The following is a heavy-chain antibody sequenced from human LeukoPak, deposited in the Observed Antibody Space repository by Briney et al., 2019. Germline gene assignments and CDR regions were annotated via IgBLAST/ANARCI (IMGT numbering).Heavy chain of an antibody. J-gene: IGHJ4*02. CDR3: ARDPSGWHYFDY. CDR2: INPSGGST. V-gene: IGHV1-46*01. CDR1: GYTFTTYH. D-gene: IGHD6-19*01. Sequence: GASVKVSCKASGYTFTTYHMHWVRQAPGQGLEWMGKINPSGGSTSYAQKFQGRVTMTRDTSTSTVYMELSSLRSEDTAVYYCARDPSGWHYFDYWGQGTLVTVSS.